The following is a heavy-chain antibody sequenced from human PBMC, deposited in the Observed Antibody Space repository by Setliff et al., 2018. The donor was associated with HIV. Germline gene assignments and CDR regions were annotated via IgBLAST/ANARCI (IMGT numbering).Heavy chain of an antibody. V-gene: IGHV3-30*02. CDR1: GFTFSTYG. D-gene: IGHD3-9*01. Sequence: GGSLRLSCAASGFTFSTYGMQWVRQAPGKGLEWVAFIRYDGSNQYYADSVKGRFTISRDDAKNSLYLQMNSLRAEDTAVYYCARDLYFYYYMDVWGKGTTVTVSS. CDR2: IRYDGSNQ. CDR3: ARDLYFYYYMDV. J-gene: IGHJ6*03.